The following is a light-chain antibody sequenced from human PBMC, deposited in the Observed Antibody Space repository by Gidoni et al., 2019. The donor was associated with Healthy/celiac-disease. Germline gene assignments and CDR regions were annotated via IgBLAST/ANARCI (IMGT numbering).Light chain of an antibody. CDR1: QSISSY. Sequence: DIQMTQSPSSLSASVGDRVTITCRASQSISSYLNWYQQKPGKAPKLLIYAASSLQSGVPSRFSCSGSGTDFTLTISSLQPEDFGTYYCQQSYRTPYTFGQRTKLEIK. J-gene: IGKJ2*01. V-gene: IGKV1-39*01. CDR2: AAS. CDR3: QQSYRTPYT.